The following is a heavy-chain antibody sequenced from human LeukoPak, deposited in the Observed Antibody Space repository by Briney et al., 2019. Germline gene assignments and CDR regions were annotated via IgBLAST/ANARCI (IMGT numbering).Heavy chain of an antibody. CDR1: GFTFNTYN. J-gene: IGHJ5*02. Sequence: QAGGSLRLSCAASGFTFNTYNMNWVRQAPGKGLEWVSYISSSSSTMCYADSVKGRFTISRDNAKNSLYLQMDSLRAEDTAVYYCAGDLPLYYSPNNWFDPWGQGTLVTVSS. CDR3: AGDLPLYYSPNNWFDP. D-gene: IGHD1-26*01. V-gene: IGHV3-48*01. CDR2: ISSSSSTM.